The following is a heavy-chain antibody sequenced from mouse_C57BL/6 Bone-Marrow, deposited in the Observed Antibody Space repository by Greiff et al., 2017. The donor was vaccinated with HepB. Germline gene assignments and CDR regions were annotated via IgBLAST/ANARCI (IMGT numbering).Heavy chain of an antibody. CDR3: ARPTTVVATDYARDY. Sequence: VQLQQPGAELVRPGSSVKLSCKASGYTFTSYWMHWVKQRPIQGLEWIGNIDPSDSETHYNQKFKDKATLTVDKSSSTAYMQLSSLTSEDSAVYYCARPTTVVATDYARDYWGQGTSVTVSS. D-gene: IGHD1-1*01. V-gene: IGHV1-52*01. CDR1: GYTFTSYW. CDR2: IDPSDSET. J-gene: IGHJ4*01.